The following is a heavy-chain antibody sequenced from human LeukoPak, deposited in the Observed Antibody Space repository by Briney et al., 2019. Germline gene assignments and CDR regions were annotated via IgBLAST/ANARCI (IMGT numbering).Heavy chain of an antibody. D-gene: IGHD5-18*01. CDR3: AKSGYSYGLTHVLHRLDYYYYGMDV. J-gene: IGHJ6*02. CDR1: GFTFDDYA. CDR2: ISWNSGSI. V-gene: IGHV3-9*01. Sequence: GGSLRLSCAASGFTFDDYAMNWVRQAPGKGLEWVSGISWNSGSIGYVDSVKGRFTISRDNAKNSVYLQMNSLRAEDTALYYCAKSGYSYGLTHVLHRLDYYYYGMDVWGQGTTVTVSS.